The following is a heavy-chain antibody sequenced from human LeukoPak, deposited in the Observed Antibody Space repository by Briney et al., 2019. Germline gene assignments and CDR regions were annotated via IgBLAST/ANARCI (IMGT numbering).Heavy chain of an antibody. CDR3: AREPIYGLNFDY. D-gene: IGHD2/OR15-2a*01. CDR2: ISSSGSYI. CDR1: GFTFSSYS. Sequence: PGGSLRPSCAASGFTFSSYSMNWVRQAPGKGLEWVSSISSSGSYIYYADSVKGRFTISRDNANKSLYLQLNSLRAEDTAVYFCAREPIYGLNFDYWGQGTLVTVSS. J-gene: IGHJ4*02. V-gene: IGHV3-21*01.